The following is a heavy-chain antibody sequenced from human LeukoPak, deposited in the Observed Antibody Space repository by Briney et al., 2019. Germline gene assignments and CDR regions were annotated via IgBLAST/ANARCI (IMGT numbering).Heavy chain of an antibody. V-gene: IGHV4-59*01. D-gene: IGHD2-2*01. Sequence: SETLSLTCAVPVDSIRSYYWNWIRQSPGKGLEWIGHVYYTGSSNYHPSLRGRVTMSVDMSRSQVSLTLRSVRDADTAVYYCAGSSKWYFFEFWGQGTRVTVSS. CDR2: VYYTGSS. J-gene: IGHJ4*02. CDR1: VDSIRSYY. CDR3: AGSSKWYFFEF.